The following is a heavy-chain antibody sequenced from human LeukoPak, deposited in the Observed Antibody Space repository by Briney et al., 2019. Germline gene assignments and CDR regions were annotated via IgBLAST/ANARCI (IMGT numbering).Heavy chain of an antibody. V-gene: IGHV3-7*01. CDR3: ARDPYSGSYGADYYYYMDV. CDR2: INQDGSAK. Sequence: PGGSLRLSCTTSGFTFGDYAMTWVRQAPVKGLEWVASINQDGSAKYYVDSVKGRFTISRDNAKSSLYLQMNSLRAEDTAVYYCARDPYSGSYGADYYYYMDVWGKGSTVTISS. D-gene: IGHD1-26*01. J-gene: IGHJ6*03. CDR1: GFTFGDYA.